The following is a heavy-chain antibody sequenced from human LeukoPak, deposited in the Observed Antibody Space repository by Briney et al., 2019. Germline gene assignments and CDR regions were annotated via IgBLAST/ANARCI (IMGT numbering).Heavy chain of an antibody. CDR2: INPNSGGT. CDR1: GYTFTGYY. J-gene: IGHJ4*02. CDR3: ARASFRYCSGGSCKTTTQFPY. D-gene: IGHD2-15*01. Sequence: ASVKVSCKASGYTFTGYYMHWVRQAPGQGLEWMGWINPNSGGTNYAQKFQGRDTMTRDTSISTAYMELSRLRSDDTAVYYCARASFRYCSGGSCKTTTQFPYWGQGTLVTVSS. V-gene: IGHV1-2*02.